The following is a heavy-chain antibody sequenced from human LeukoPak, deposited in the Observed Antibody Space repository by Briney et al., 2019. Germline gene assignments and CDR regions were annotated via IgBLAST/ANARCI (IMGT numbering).Heavy chain of an antibody. V-gene: IGHV3-23*01. J-gene: IGHJ4*02. CDR2: ISGSGGST. D-gene: IGHD3-22*01. CDR3: AKDLLSNYYDSSGPSSFDY. CDR1: GFTFSSYA. Sequence: GGSLRLSCAASGFTFSSYAMSWVRQAPGKGLEWVSAISGSGGSTCYADSVKGRFTISRDNSKNTLYLQMNSLRAEDTAVYYCAKDLLSNYYDSSGPSSFDYWGQGTLVTVSS.